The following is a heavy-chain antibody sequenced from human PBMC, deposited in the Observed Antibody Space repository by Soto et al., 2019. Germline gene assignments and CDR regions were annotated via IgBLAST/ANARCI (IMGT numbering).Heavy chain of an antibody. V-gene: IGHV3-33*01. CDR1: GFTFSSYG. CDR2: IWYDGSYK. CDR3: ARGNRYCKSISCYGLDY. Sequence: QVQLVESGGGVVQPGRSLRLSCAASGFTFSSYGMHWVRQAPGKGLEWVAVIWYDGSYKYYADSVKGRFTISRDNSKNALYLQMNSLRGEDTAVYYWARGNRYCKSISCYGLDYWGQGTLVTVSS. D-gene: IGHD2-2*01. J-gene: IGHJ4*02.